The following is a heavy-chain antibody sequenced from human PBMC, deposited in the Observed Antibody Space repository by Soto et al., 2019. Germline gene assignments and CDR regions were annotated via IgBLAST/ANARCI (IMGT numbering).Heavy chain of an antibody. V-gene: IGHV3-33*01. Sequence: QVQLVESGGGVVQPGRSLRLSCAASGFTFSSYGMHWVRQAPGKGLEWVAVIWYDGSNKYYADSVKGRFTISRDNSKNTLYLQMNSLRAEDTAVYYCARDLRAMVRGTPNWFDPWGQGTLVTVSS. J-gene: IGHJ5*02. D-gene: IGHD3-10*01. CDR2: IWYDGSNK. CDR1: GFTFSSYG. CDR3: ARDLRAMVRGTPNWFDP.